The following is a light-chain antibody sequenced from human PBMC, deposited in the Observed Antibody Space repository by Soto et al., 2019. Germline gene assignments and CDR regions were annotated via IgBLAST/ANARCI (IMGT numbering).Light chain of an antibody. V-gene: IGLV2-14*01. J-gene: IGLJ2*01. Sequence: QSALTQPASVSGAPGQWITISCTGTTSDVGGDNDVTWYQHHPGKAPKLMIYEVSNRPSGVFHSFSGSKAGTTASLPISRLQAEEADDYCCSSDRSSSALVFGGGTKLTVL. CDR1: TSDVGGDND. CDR3: SSDRSSSALV. CDR2: EVS.